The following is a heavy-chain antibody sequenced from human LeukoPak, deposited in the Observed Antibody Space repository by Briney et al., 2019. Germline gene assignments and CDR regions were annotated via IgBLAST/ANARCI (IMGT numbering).Heavy chain of an antibody. Sequence: ASVKVSCKATGYTFTNYGISWVRQVPGQGLEWMGWINAGNGNTKYSQKFQGRVTITRDTSASTAYMELSSLRSEDTAVYYCAGHYCSGGSCYYYYYGMDVWGQGTTVTVSS. CDR2: INAGNGNT. J-gene: IGHJ6*02. CDR1: GYTFTNYG. CDR3: AGHYCSGGSCYYYYYGMDV. D-gene: IGHD2-15*01. V-gene: IGHV1-3*01.